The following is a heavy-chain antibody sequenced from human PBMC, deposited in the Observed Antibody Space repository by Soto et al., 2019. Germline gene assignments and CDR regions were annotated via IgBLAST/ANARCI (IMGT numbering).Heavy chain of an antibody. J-gene: IGHJ4*02. Sequence: GGSLRLSCAASGFTFSDYYMNWIRQAPGKGLEWVSYISSSGTTIYYPDSVKGRFTISRDNAKNSLYLQMNSLRAEDTAVYYCARQEFWNDWSRFHYWGQGTLVTGSS. CDR2: ISSSGTTI. CDR1: GFTFSDYY. CDR3: ARQEFWNDWSRFHY. D-gene: IGHD1-1*01. V-gene: IGHV3-11*01.